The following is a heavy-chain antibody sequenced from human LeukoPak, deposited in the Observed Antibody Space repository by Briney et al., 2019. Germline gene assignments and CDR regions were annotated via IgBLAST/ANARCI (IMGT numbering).Heavy chain of an antibody. CDR1: GFTISSNY. Sequence: SAGSLTLSCAASGFTISSNYLSWHRQAPGKGLEWVSSFYGGISTYYADSVKGRFTTSRDHSKNTVYLQMDSLRPEDTAVYYCARYYDSSGCTQGAFDIWGQGTMVTVS. V-gene: IGHV3-66*02. D-gene: IGHD3-22*01. CDR2: FYGGIST. J-gene: IGHJ3*02. CDR3: ARYYDSSGCTQGAFDI.